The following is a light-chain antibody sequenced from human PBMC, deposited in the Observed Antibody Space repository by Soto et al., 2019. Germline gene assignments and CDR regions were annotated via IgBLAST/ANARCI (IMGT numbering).Light chain of an antibody. CDR2: EVS. CDR1: SSDVGGYNY. J-gene: IGLJ3*02. V-gene: IGLV2-14*01. Sequence: QSALTQPASVSGSPGQSITVSCTGTSSDVGGYNYVSWYQQHPGKAPKLMIYEVSYRPPGVSDRFSGSKSGNTASLTISGLQAEDEADYYCSSYTSINTRVFGGGTQLTVL. CDR3: SSYTSINTRV.